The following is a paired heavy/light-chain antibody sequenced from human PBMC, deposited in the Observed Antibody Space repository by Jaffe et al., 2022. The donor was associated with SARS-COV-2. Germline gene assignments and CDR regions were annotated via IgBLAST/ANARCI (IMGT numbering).Heavy chain of an antibody. CDR2: IRTKANNYAT. Sequence: EVQLVESGGGLVQPGGSLKLSCAASGFTFSGSAMHWVRLASGKGLEWVGRIRTKANNYATVYAASVEGRFTISRDDSKNTAYLQMNSLKTEDTAVYYCTRHQWESRAGHWFDPWGQGTLVTVSS. V-gene: IGHV3-73*01. J-gene: IGHJ5*02. CDR1: GFTFSGSA. CDR3: TRHQWESRAGHWFDP. D-gene: IGHD1-26*01.
Light chain of an antibody. CDR1: SSNIGTNT. CDR3: AAWDDSLNGRLV. J-gene: IGLJ2*01. Sequence: QSVLTQPPSASGTPGQRVTISCSGSSSNIGTNTVNWYQQLPGTAPKLLIYSNNQRPSGVPGRFSGSKSGTSASLAISGLQSEDEADYYCAAWDDSLNGRLVFGGGTKLTVL. CDR2: SNN. V-gene: IGLV1-44*01.